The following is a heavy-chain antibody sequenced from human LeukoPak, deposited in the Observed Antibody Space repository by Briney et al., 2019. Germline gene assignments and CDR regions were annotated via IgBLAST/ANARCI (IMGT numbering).Heavy chain of an antibody. CDR1: GGSISSYY. CDR3: ARDKL. V-gene: IGHV4-59*12. Sequence: SETLSLTCTVSGGSISSYYWTWIRQPPGKGLEWIGYVSYSGTTKYNLSPKSRVTISVDRSKNQFSLKLSSVTAADTAVYYCARDKLWGQGTLVTVSS. J-gene: IGHJ4*02. CDR2: VSYSGTT.